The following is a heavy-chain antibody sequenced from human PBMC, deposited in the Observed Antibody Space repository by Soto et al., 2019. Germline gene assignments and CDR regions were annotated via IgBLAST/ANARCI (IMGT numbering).Heavy chain of an antibody. Sequence: SETLSLTCTVSGGSISSGGSYWSWIRQRPGKGLEWIGYIYYSGHTYYNPSLTSRVTISLDTSRNQFSLSLNSVTAADTAVYFCARDRLGFASRAAWFDPWGQGSLVTVSS. CDR3: ARDRLGFASRAAWFDP. V-gene: IGHV4-31*03. D-gene: IGHD2-2*01. CDR1: GGSISSGGSY. CDR2: IYYSGHT. J-gene: IGHJ5*02.